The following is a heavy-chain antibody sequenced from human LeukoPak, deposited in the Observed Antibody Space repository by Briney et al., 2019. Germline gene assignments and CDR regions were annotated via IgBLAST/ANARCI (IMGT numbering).Heavy chain of an antibody. J-gene: IGHJ3*02. V-gene: IGHV3-9*01. D-gene: IGHD3-22*01. CDR2: ISWNSGSI. CDR3: AKDSDYYDSSGYFDI. Sequence: GGSLRLSCAASGFTFDDYAMHWVRHAPGKGLEWVSGISWNSGSIGYADSVKGRFTISGDNAKNSLYLQMNSLRAEDTALNYCAKDSDYYDSSGYFDIWGQGTMVTVSS. CDR1: GFTFDDYA.